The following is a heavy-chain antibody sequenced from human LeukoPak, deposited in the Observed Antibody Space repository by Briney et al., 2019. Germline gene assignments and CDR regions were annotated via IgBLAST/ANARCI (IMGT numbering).Heavy chain of an antibody. CDR3: ARGSVQLWLRDTYYYMDV. Sequence: GESLRLSCAASGFTFDDYAMNWVRQVPGRGLEWVSGINWNGRITEYADSVMDRFTISRQNTKNSLYLYMNNLGGEDTALYFCARGSVQLWLRDTYYYMDVWGKGTTVTVSS. CDR1: GFTFDDYA. V-gene: IGHV3-20*04. D-gene: IGHD5-18*01. CDR2: INWNGRIT. J-gene: IGHJ6*03.